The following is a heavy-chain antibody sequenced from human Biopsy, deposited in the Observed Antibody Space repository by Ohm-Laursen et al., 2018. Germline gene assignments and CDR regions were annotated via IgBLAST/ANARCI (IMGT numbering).Heavy chain of an antibody. CDR3: ARGEGSSWFDP. V-gene: IGHV1-69*10. Sequence: GASVKVSCKVSGDSFTSYAIGWVRQAPGQGLEWMGGIIPIPNVATYAQKFQGRITITADESTSTAYMELNSLTSDDTAVYFCARGEGSSWFDPWGHGTLVTVFS. CDR2: IIPIPNVA. D-gene: IGHD1-26*01. CDR1: GDSFTSYA. J-gene: IGHJ5*02.